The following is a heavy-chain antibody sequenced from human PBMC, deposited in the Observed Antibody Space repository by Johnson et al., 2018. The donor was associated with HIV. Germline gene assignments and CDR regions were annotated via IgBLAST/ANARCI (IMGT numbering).Heavy chain of an antibody. Sequence: VQLVESGGGVVKPGGSLRVSCAASGFTFSDYSMSWIRQAPGKGLEWVANIKQDGSNKYYADSVKGRFTISRDNAQNSLYLQMNSLRADDTAVYYCARDQEWELRLTWGGDPFDIWGQGTMVAVSS. CDR2: IKQDGSNK. CDR3: ARDQEWELRLTWGGDPFDI. CDR1: GFTFSDYS. V-gene: IGHV3-7*01. J-gene: IGHJ3*02. D-gene: IGHD1-26*01.